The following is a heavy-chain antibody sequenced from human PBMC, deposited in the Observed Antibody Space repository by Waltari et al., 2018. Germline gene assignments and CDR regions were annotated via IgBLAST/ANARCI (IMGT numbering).Heavy chain of an antibody. Sequence: QVQLQESGPGLVKPSETLSLTCAVSGYSISSGYYWGWIRQPPGKGLEWIGSIYHSWRTYYNPSRKSRVTISVDTSKNQCSRKLSSVTAADTAVYYCARSVDGYNTDYWGQGTLVTVSS. CDR2: IYHSWRT. CDR3: ARSVDGYNTDY. D-gene: IGHD5-12*01. V-gene: IGHV4-38-2*01. CDR1: GYSISSGYY. J-gene: IGHJ4*02.